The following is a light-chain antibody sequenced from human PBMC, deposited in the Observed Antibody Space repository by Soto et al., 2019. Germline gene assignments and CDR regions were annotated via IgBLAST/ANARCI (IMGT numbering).Light chain of an antibody. Sequence: ESQMTQSRSSLSAAVGDRLGGSCLANQSISSYLNWYQQKPGKVTMLLIYAASSLQSGVPSRFSGCGYGTAASLTISRLQPADFATYHCQQSQSTPWTFGQGTKVDIK. CDR2: AAS. J-gene: IGKJ1*01. CDR1: QSISSY. V-gene: IGKV1-39*01. CDR3: QQSQSTPWT.